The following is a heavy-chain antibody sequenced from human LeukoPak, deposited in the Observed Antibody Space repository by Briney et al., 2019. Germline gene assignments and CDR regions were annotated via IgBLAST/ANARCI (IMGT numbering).Heavy chain of an antibody. D-gene: IGHD6-6*01. V-gene: IGHV4-59*01. J-gene: IGHJ4*02. CDR1: GGSISNYY. CDR3: ARGLGTYIAARALDY. CDR2: IYYSGST. Sequence: MTSETLSLTCTVSGGSISNYYWSWIRQPPGKGLEWIGYIYYSGSTNYNPSLKSRVTISVDTSKNQFSLKLSSVTAADTAVYYCARGLGTYIAARALDYWGQGTLVTVSS.